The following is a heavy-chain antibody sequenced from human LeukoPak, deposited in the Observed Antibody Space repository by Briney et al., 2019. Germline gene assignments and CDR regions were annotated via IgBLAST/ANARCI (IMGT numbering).Heavy chain of an antibody. Sequence: GGALRLYCAASGFTFSNYGMHWVRQAPGKGLEWVAVIWSDGSNKKYADSVKGRFTISRDNSRTTLYLQMNSLRAEDTAVYYCATDRGGAPFDIWGQGTMVTVSS. CDR3: ATDRGGAPFDI. CDR2: IWSDGSNK. J-gene: IGHJ3*02. V-gene: IGHV3-33*01. CDR1: GFTFSNYG.